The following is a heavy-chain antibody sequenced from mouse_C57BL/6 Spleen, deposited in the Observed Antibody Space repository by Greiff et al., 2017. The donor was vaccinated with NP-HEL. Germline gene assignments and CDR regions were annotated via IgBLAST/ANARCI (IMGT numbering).Heavy chain of an antibody. CDR1: GYTFTEYT. CDR3: ARQATTVVAYYAMDY. V-gene: IGHV1-62-2*01. J-gene: IGHJ4*01. Sequence: VQLQQSGAELVKPGASVKLSCKASGYTFTEYTIHWVKQRSGKGLEWIGWFYPGSGSIKYNEKFKDKATLTADKSASTVYMELSSLTSEDSAVYFCARQATTVVAYYAMDYWGQGTSVTVSS. D-gene: IGHD1-1*01. CDR2: FYPGSGSI.